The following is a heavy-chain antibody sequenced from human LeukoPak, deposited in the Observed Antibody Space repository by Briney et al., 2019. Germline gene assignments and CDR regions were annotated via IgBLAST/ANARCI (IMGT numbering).Heavy chain of an antibody. J-gene: IGHJ4*02. CDR1: GFTFDDYG. CDR3: ASGNFDDEPHDY. CDR2: INWNGGST. D-gene: IGHD3-9*01. V-gene: IGHV3-20*04. Sequence: GGSLRLSCAASGFTFDDYGMSWVRQAPGKGLEWVSGINWNGGSTGYADSVKGRFTISRDNAKNSLYLQMNSLRAEDTALYYCASGNFDDEPHDYWGQGTLVTVSS.